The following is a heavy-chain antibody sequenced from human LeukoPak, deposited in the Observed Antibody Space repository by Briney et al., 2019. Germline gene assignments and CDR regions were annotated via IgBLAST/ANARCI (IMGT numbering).Heavy chain of an antibody. V-gene: IGHV1-8*03. CDR2: MNPNSGNT. CDR1: GYTFTSYD. J-gene: IGHJ6*03. D-gene: IGHD3-9*01. Sequence: ASVKVSCKASGYTFTSYDINWVRQAPGQGLEWMGWMNPNSGNTGYAQKFQGRVTITRNTSISTAYMELSSLRSEDTAVYYCARDLPRYYDILTGEYYYYYMDVWGKGTTVTISS. CDR3: ARDLPRYYDILTGEYYYYYMDV.